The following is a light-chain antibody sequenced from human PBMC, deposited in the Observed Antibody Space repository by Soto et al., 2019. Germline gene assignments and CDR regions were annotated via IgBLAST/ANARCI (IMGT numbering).Light chain of an antibody. CDR2: SAS. Sequence: DIPMTQSPSSVSASVGDRVTITCRASQGIRDALGWYQQKPGKVPKRLIYSASSLQNGVPSRFSGSGSETVFTLTISSLQTEDFATYFCLQHSDYPFTFGQGTRLEI. CDR1: QGIRDA. CDR3: LQHSDYPFT. V-gene: IGKV1-17*01. J-gene: IGKJ2*01.